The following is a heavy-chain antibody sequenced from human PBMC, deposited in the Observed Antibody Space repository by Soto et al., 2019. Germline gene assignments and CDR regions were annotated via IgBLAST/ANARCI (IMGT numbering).Heavy chain of an antibody. D-gene: IGHD3-9*01. Sequence: QVQLVESGGGVVQPGRSLRLSCAASGFTFSSYGMHWVRQAPGKGLEWVAVIWYDGSNKYYADSVKGRFTISRDNSKNTLYLQMNSLRAEDTAVYYCAREPFPPSFDWLPQGAFDIWGQGTMVTVSS. CDR2: IWYDGSNK. J-gene: IGHJ3*02. CDR3: AREPFPPSFDWLPQGAFDI. CDR1: GFTFSSYG. V-gene: IGHV3-33*01.